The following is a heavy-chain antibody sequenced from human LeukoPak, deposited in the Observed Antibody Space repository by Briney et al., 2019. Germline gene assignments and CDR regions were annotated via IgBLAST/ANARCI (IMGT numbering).Heavy chain of an antibody. CDR3: ARAVAERHAFDI. CDR1: GFTFSSYA. D-gene: IGHD4-23*01. V-gene: IGHV3-48*01. CDR2: ISSSSSTI. Sequence: GGSLRLSCAASGFTFSSYAMSWVRQAPGKGLEWVSHISSSSSTIYYADSVKGRFTISRDNVKNSLYPQMNSLRAEDTAVYYCARAVAERHAFDIWGQGTMVTVSS. J-gene: IGHJ3*02.